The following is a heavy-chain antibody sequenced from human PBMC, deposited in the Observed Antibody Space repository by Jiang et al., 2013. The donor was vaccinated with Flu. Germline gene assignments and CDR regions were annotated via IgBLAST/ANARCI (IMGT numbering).Heavy chain of an antibody. D-gene: IGHD1-1*01. V-gene: IGHV4-39*01. CDR1: GDSITSSSYY. Sequence: GLVKPSETLSLTCTVSGDSITSSSYYWGWIRQPPGKGLERIGSIYYTGTTYYNPSLKSRITISVDTSKNQFSLKLSSVTAADTAVYYCARLGRTTGTTGNTFDIWGQGTMVTVSS. CDR3: ARLGRTTGTTGNTFDI. J-gene: IGHJ3*02. CDR2: IYYTGTT.